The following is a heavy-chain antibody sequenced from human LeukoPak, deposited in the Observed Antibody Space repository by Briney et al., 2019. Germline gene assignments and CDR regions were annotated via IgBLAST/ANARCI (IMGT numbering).Heavy chain of an antibody. CDR1: GFTVSSYY. D-gene: IGHD3-3*01. CDR3: AAKGCSELWSGDCSAVGEYYYMDV. V-gene: IGHV3-53*01. J-gene: IGHJ6*03. CDR2: IYSGGCQ. Sequence: GGSLSLFCGAWGFTVSSYYVRCVPDARGEGVVGVSVIYSGGCQYYADSEKGRLTITRDNSKNALYLQMNTLRAEDTAVYYCAAKGCSELWSGDCSAVGEYYYMDVWGKGTTVTVSS.